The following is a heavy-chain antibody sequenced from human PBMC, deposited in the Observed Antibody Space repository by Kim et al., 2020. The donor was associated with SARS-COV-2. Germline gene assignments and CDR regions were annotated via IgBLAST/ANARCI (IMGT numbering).Heavy chain of an antibody. CDR3: ARRDMKRGIDY. Sequence: HYNPSLESRVTISADTSKNQFSLRLTSATAADTALYYCARRDMKRGIDYWGQGTLVTVSS. D-gene: IGHD3-10*01. J-gene: IGHJ4*02. V-gene: IGHV4-34*01.